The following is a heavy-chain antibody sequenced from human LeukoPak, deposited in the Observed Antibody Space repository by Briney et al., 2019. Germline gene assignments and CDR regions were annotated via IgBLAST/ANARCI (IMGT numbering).Heavy chain of an antibody. CDR1: GGSISSYY. V-gene: IGHV4-59*12. D-gene: IGHD6-6*01. J-gene: IGHJ4*02. Sequence: SETLSLTCTVSGGSISSYYWSWIRQPPGKGLEWIGYIYYSGSTNYNPSLKSRVTISVDTSKNQFSLKLSSVTAADTAVYYCARRRRIAARPFDYWGQGTLVTVSS. CDR2: IYYSGST. CDR3: ARRRRIAARPFDY.